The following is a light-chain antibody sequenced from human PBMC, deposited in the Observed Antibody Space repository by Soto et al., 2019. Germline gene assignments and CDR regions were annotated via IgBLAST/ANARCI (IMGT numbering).Light chain of an antibody. V-gene: IGKV3-20*01. CDR3: QQYHNWPPIT. J-gene: IGKJ5*01. CDR2: GAS. Sequence: ENVLTQSPGTLSLSPGERATLSCRASQTVSSTYLAWYQQKPGQAPRLLIYGASSRATGIPDRFSGSGSGTEFTLTISNLQSEDFAVYFCQQYHNWPPITFGQGTRLEIK. CDR1: QTVSSTY.